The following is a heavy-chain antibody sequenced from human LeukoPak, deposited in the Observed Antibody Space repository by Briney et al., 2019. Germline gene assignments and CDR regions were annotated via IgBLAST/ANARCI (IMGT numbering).Heavy chain of an antibody. Sequence: GGSLRPACAASGFTFSYHWMTWVRQAPGKGLEWVANIKNDGAVKNYVDSVKGRFTISRDNAKNSLYLQMNSLRAEDTAVYYCAKDSYSKGDFWGEGVLVTVSS. CDR3: AKDSYSKGDF. V-gene: IGHV3-7*01. D-gene: IGHD6-13*01. CDR2: IKNDGAVK. J-gene: IGHJ4*02. CDR1: GFTFSYHW.